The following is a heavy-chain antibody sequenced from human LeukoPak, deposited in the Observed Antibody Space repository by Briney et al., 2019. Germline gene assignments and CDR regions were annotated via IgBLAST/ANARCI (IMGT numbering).Heavy chain of an antibody. CDR1: GFIFSNYW. CDR2: IKQDGSEK. J-gene: IGHJ6*02. Sequence: SGGSLRLSCAASGFIFSNYWMTWVRQAPGKGLEWVANIKQDGSEKYYVDSVRGRFTISRDNAKNSLFLQMNSLRAEDTAVYYCAKSGSGGIVATTSYYYGMDVWGQGTTVTVSS. V-gene: IGHV3-7*01. D-gene: IGHD5-12*01. CDR3: AKSGSGGIVATTSYYYGMDV.